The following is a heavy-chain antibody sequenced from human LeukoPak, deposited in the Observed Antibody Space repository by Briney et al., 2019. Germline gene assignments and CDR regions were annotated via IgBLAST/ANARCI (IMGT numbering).Heavy chain of an antibody. CDR1: GGSISSTSYY. V-gene: IGHV4-39*01. Sequence: PSETLSLTRAASGGSISSTSYYWAWIRQPPGKGLEWIGTIYYSGSTYHNPSLKSRVTMSVDTSRNQFSLKLSSVDAADTAVYYCAKAGVRYFDSSGLYAFDFWGQGTTVTVSS. CDR2: IYYSGST. D-gene: IGHD3-22*01. J-gene: IGHJ3*01. CDR3: AKAGVRYFDSSGLYAFDF.